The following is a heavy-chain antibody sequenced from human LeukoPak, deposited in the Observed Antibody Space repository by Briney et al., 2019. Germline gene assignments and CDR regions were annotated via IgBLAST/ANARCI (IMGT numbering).Heavy chain of an antibody. CDR3: ARDLSSSGWAGHNWFDP. CDR1: GGSISSYY. CDR2: IYYSGST. Sequence: SETLSLTCTVSGGSISSYYWSWLRQPPGKGLEWIGYIYYSGSTNYNPSLKSRVTISVDTSKNQFSLKLSSVTAADTAVYYCARDLSSSGWAGHNWFDPWGQGTLVTVSS. D-gene: IGHD6-19*01. V-gene: IGHV4-59*01. J-gene: IGHJ5*02.